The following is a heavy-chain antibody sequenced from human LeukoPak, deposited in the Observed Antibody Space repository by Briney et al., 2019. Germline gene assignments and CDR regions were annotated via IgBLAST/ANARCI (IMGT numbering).Heavy chain of an antibody. Sequence: GGSLRLSCVASGFTFSSNGMHWVRQAPGKGLEWVAFIRNDGSNKYYVDSVKGRFTIYRDNSKNTLYLQMNSLRVEDTSVYYCARLRGLSSGTYRYQTALEYWGQGSLVTVSS. J-gene: IGHJ4*02. CDR3: ARLRGLSSGTYRYQTALEY. V-gene: IGHV3-30*02. D-gene: IGHD1-26*01. CDR2: IRNDGSNK. CDR1: GFTFSSNG.